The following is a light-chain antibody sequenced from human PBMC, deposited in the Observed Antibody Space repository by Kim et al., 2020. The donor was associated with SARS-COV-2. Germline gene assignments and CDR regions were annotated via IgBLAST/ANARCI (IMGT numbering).Light chain of an antibody. CDR2: GKN. J-gene: IGLJ1*01. Sequence: SSELTQDPAVSVALGQTVRITCQGDSLRSYYASWYQKKPGQAPVLVIYGKNNRPSGIPDRFSGSSSGNTASLTVTGAQAEDEADYYCNSRDSSGNHPDVFGTGTKVTGL. CDR1: SLRSYY. V-gene: IGLV3-19*01. CDR3: NSRDSSGNHPDV.